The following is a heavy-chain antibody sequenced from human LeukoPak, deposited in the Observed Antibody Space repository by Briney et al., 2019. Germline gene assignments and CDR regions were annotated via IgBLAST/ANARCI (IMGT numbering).Heavy chain of an antibody. Sequence: KPSETLSLTCAVSGVSISSDNWWSWVRQPPGKGLEWVGEIYHTGNYNYNPSLKSRVTISVDTSKNQFSLKLSSVTAADTAVYYCARAWGYCSSSSCYGTYYYGMDVWGQGTTVTVSS. D-gene: IGHD2-2*01. J-gene: IGHJ6*02. CDR3: ARAWGYCSSSSCYGTYYYGMDV. CDR2: IYHTGNY. CDR1: GVSISSDNW. V-gene: IGHV4-4*02.